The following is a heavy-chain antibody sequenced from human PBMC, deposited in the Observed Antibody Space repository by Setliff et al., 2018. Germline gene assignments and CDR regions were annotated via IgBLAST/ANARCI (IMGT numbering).Heavy chain of an antibody. D-gene: IGHD3-10*01. V-gene: IGHV1-2*02. J-gene: IGHJ4*02. Sequence: ASVKVSCKASGYTFTGYYMHWVRQAPGQGLEWMGWINPNSGGTNYAQKFQGRVTMTRDTSITTAYMELSSLRSEDTAVYYCARDDSPSPMVGFDYWGQGTLVTVSS. CDR3: ARDDSPSPMVGFDY. CDR1: GYTFTGYY. CDR2: INPNSGGT.